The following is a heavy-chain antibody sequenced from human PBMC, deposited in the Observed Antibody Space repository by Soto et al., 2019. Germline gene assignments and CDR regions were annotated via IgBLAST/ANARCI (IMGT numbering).Heavy chain of an antibody. V-gene: IGHV1-69*06. J-gene: IGHJ4*02. CDR2: IIPNFGTA. Sequence: QVQLVQSGAEVKKPGSSVKVSCKASGGTFSSYAISWVRQAPGQGLEWMGGIIPNFGTANYAQKFQGRVTITADKSTSTAYMELSSLRSEDTAVYYCARGGPGASIAAAAQAYYYWGQGTLVTVSS. D-gene: IGHD6-13*01. CDR3: ARGGPGASIAAAAQAYYY. CDR1: GGTFSSYA.